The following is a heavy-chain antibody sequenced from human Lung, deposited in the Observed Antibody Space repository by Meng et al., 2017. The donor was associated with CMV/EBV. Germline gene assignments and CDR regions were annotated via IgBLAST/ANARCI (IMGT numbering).Heavy chain of an antibody. D-gene: IGHD5-24*01. CDR3: ARDNRKFPYNYFDP. CDR2: NIPMLGIA. V-gene: IGHV1-69*04. CDR1: GGTFSTYP. J-gene: IGHJ5*02. Sequence: SVKVTXKDSGGTFSTYPITWVRQAPGQGLEWMGRNIPMLGIANYAQKFQGRVTITADKSATSAYMGLRSLRSENTAVYYCARDNRKFPYNYFDPWGQGSLVTVSS.